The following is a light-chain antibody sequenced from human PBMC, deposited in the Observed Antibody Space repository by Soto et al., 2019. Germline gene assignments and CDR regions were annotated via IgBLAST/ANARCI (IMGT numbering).Light chain of an antibody. CDR1: SSDVGGYHY. V-gene: IGLV2-11*01. J-gene: IGLJ2*01. Sequence: QSALTQPRSVSGSPGQSVNLSCTGTSSDVGGYHYVSWYQHHPGKAPKIIIYDVNKRPSGVPDRFSCSKSGHTASLTISGHHTEDEAGYYCCSYAGSYTLVFGGGTKVTVL. CDR3: CSYAGSYTLV. CDR2: DVN.